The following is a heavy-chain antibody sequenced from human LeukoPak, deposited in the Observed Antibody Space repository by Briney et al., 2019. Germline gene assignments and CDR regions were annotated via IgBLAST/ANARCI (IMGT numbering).Heavy chain of an antibody. Sequence: GASVKVSCKASGYTFAGYCMHWVRQAPGQGLEWMGWINPNSGGTNYAQKFQGWVTMTRDTSISTAYMELSRLRSDDTAVYYCARTYCGGDCYHDYWGQGTLVTVSS. CDR3: ARTYCGGDCYHDY. V-gene: IGHV1-2*04. CDR2: INPNSGGT. CDR1: GYTFAGYC. D-gene: IGHD2-21*02. J-gene: IGHJ4*02.